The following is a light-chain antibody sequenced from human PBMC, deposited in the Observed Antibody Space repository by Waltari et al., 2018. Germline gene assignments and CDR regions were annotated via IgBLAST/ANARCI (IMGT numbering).Light chain of an antibody. CDR3: STYTTSSALL. CDR1: SSDVGGYSF. J-gene: IGLJ3*02. V-gene: IGLV2-14*03. Sequence: QSALPPPPSASGSPGQSITISCTGTSSDVGGYSFVSWYQQHPGKAPKLMIYDVSKRPSGISNRFSGSKSGNTASLTISGLQTEVEADYFCSTYTTSSALLFGGGTRLTVL. CDR2: DVS.